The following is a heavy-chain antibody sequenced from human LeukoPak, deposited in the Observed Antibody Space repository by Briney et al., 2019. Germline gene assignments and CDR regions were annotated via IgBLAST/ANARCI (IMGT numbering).Heavy chain of an antibody. Sequence: PGGSLRLSCAASGFTFSSYAMSWVRQAPGKGLEWVSAISGSGGSTYYADSVKGRFTISRDNSKNTLYLQMNSLRAEDTAVYYCAKDPSSDTIFGVVIYPRGGMDVWGQGTTVTVSS. V-gene: IGHV3-23*01. J-gene: IGHJ6*02. CDR2: ISGSGGST. CDR1: GFTFSSYA. D-gene: IGHD3-3*01. CDR3: AKDPSSDTIFGVVIYPRGGMDV.